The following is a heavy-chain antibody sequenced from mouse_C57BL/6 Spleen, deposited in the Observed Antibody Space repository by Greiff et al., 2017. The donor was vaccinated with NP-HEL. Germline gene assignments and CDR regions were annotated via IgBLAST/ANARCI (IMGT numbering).Heavy chain of an antibody. V-gene: IGHV5-4*01. J-gene: IGHJ3*01. Sequence: EVHLVESGGGLVKPGGSLKLSCAASGFTFSSYAMSWVRQTPEKRLEWVATISDGGSYTYYPDNVKGRFTISRDNAKNNLYLQMSHLKSEDTAMYYCARPLITTVVGGFAYWGQGTLVTVSA. CDR1: GFTFSSYA. D-gene: IGHD1-1*01. CDR2: ISDGGSYT. CDR3: ARPLITTVVGGFAY.